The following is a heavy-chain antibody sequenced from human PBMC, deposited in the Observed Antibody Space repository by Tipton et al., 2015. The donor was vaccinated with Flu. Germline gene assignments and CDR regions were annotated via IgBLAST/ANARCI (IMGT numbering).Heavy chain of an antibody. D-gene: IGHD4-11*01. Sequence: GLVKPSETLSLTCSVSGDSIGSDYYWGWIRQPPGKGLEWIGNLCPGSPYYNPSLRSRVTISVARPRDQFSLRLTSVTAADTAVYFCARRDFSNYVSEPKNWFDFWGQGTLVTVSS. CDR3: ARRDFSNYVSEPKNWFDF. V-gene: IGHV4-38-2*01. J-gene: IGHJ5*01. CDR1: GDSIGSDYY. CDR2: LCPGSP.